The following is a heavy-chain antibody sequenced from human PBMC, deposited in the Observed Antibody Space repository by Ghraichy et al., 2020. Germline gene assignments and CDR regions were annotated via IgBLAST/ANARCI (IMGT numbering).Heavy chain of an antibody. Sequence: SVKVSCKASGGTFSSYAISWVRQAPGQGLEWMGGIIPIFGTANYAQKFQGRVTITTDESTSTAYMELSSLRSEDTAVYYCARDLIVVVPAARSSGYYYYGMDVWGQGTTVTVSS. D-gene: IGHD2-2*01. V-gene: IGHV1-69*05. CDR1: GGTFSSYA. J-gene: IGHJ6*02. CDR2: IIPIFGTA. CDR3: ARDLIVVVPAARSSGYYYYGMDV.